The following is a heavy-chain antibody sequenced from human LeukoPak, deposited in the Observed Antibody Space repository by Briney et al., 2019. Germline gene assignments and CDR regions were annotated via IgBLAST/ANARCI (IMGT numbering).Heavy chain of an antibody. CDR2: VYYSGNT. J-gene: IGHJ4*02. D-gene: IGHD5-24*01. V-gene: IGHV4-59*01. CDR3: ARRVWLQSYYLDY. Sequence: PSETLSLTCTVSGDSISTYYWSWIRQPPGKGLEWIGYVYYSGNTNYNPSLKSRVTISVDTSKNQFSLQLRSVTAADTAVYYCARRVWLQSYYLDYWGQGTLVTVSS. CDR1: GDSISTYY.